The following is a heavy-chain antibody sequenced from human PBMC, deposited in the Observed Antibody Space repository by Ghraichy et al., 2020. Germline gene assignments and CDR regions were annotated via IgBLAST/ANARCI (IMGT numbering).Heavy chain of an antibody. CDR1: GFSFDVYT. CDR2: ITWDGGTT. Sequence: GGSLRLSCAASGFSFDVYTMHWVRQGPGKGLEWVSLITWDGGTTYYADSVKGRFTISRDNSKNSLYLQMNSLKTEDTALYYCAKEGSSTRPFDYWGQGTLVTVSS. V-gene: IGHV3-43*01. J-gene: IGHJ4*02. CDR3: AKEGSSTRPFDY. D-gene: IGHD2-2*01.